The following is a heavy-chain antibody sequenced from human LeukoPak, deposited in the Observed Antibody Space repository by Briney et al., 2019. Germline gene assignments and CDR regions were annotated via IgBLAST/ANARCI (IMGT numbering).Heavy chain of an antibody. D-gene: IGHD6-13*01. CDR1: GYTFTSYD. CDR2: MNTNSGNT. CDR3: ARLIAAAGTVNWFDP. Sequence: ASVKVSCKASGYTFTSYDINWVRQATGQGLEWMGWMNTNSGNTGYAQKFQGRVNITRNTSISTAYMELSSLRSEDTAVYYCARLIAAAGTVNWFDPWGQGTLVTVSS. J-gene: IGHJ5*02. V-gene: IGHV1-8*03.